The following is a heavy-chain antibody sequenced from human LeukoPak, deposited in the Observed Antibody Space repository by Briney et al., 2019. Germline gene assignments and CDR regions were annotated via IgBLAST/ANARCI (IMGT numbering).Heavy chain of an antibody. CDR1: GYTLSELS. J-gene: IGHJ4*02. CDR3: ATDPVGYCTANGCYSVDY. V-gene: IGHV1-24*01. Sequence: ASVKVSCKVSGYTLSELSMHWVRHAPGKGLEWMGGFDPEDGETVYAQKFQGRLTMTEDTSTDTAYMELSSLRSDDTAVYYCATDPVGYCTANGCYSVDYWGQGTLVTVSS. CDR2: FDPEDGET. D-gene: IGHD2-15*01.